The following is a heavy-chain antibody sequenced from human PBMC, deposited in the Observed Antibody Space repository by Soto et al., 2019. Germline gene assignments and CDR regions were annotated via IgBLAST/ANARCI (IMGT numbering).Heavy chain of an antibody. CDR3: ASFEYSSSPPTYFDY. CDR1: GGTFSSYA. Sequence: SVTVSCNASGGTFSSYANTWVRQAPAQGLEWMGGIILIFGTANYAQKFQGRVAITADESTSTAYMELSSLRSEDTAGYYCASFEYSSSPPTYFDYWGQGALVTVSS. V-gene: IGHV1-69*13. CDR2: IILIFGTA. D-gene: IGHD6-6*01. J-gene: IGHJ4*02.